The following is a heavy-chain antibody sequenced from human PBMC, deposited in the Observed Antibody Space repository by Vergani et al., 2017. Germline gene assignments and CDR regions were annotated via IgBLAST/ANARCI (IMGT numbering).Heavy chain of an antibody. CDR2: INHSGST. V-gene: IGHV4-34*01. CDR1: GGSFSGYY. J-gene: IGHJ4*02. CDR3: ARGARGATGPGGGQGPFDY. Sequence: QVQLQQWGAGLLKPSETLSLTCAVYGGSFSGYYWSWIRQPPGKGLEWIGEINHSGSTNYNPSLKSRVTISVDTSKNQFSLKLSSVTAADTAVYYCARGARGATGPGGGQGPFDYWGQGTLVTVSS. D-gene: IGHD2-15*01.